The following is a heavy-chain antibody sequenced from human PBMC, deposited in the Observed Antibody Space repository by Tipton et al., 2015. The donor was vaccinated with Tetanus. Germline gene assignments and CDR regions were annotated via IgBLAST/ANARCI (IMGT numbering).Heavy chain of an antibody. CDR3: AREGSSGYYSLAAFDI. J-gene: IGHJ3*02. Sequence: TLSLTCTASGGSISSYYWSWIRQPAGKGLEWIGRIYTRGSTNYNPPLKSRVTMSVDTPKNQFSLKLSSVTAADTAVYYCAREGSSGYYSLAAFDIWGQGTMVTVSS. CDR1: GGSISSYY. D-gene: IGHD3-22*01. CDR2: IYTRGST. V-gene: IGHV4-4*07.